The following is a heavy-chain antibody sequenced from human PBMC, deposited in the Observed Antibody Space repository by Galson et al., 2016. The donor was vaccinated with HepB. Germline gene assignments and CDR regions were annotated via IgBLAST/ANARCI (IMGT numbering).Heavy chain of an antibody. D-gene: IGHD3-10*01. CDR3: ARGRSGSGRAYYYYMDV. V-gene: IGHV3-11*06. CDR1: GFAFSNYY. J-gene: IGHJ6*03. Sequence: SLRLSCAASGFAFSNYYMAWIRQAPGKGLEWVSYIRSSGSDANYGDSVKGRFTISRDNAKHSLSLQMNSPGVEDTAVYYCARGRSGSGRAYYYYMDVWGKGTTVTVSS. CDR2: IRSSGSDA.